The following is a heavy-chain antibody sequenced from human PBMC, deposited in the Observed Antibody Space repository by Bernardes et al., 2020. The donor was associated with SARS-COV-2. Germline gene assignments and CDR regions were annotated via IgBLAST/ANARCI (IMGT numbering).Heavy chain of an antibody. V-gene: IGHV4-4*07. J-gene: IGHJ6*02. CDR1: GGSTTSYY. CDR2: IDTSGST. D-gene: IGHD6-13*01. Sequence: SEPLSLTCTVSGGSTTSYYWNWIRQPAGKGLEWIGRIDTSGSTNYKPSLTSRVTMSVDTSKNQFSLKVSSVTAADTAVYYCAREPPTPGVTASGPLYGMDVWGQGTTVTVSS. CDR3: AREPPTPGVTASGPLYGMDV.